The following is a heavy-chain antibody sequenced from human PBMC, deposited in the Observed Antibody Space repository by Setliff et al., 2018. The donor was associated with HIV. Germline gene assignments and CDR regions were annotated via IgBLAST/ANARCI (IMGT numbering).Heavy chain of an antibody. J-gene: IGHJ4*02. V-gene: IGHV4-4*09. CDR1: GDSVSDYY. D-gene: IGHD3-16*02. CDR2: ISTFRGT. Sequence: SETLSLTCSVSGDSVSDYYWSWIRQPPGKGLEWIGDISTFRGTNYSPSLQSRVTISMDTSKNQLSLNLSSATAADTAVYYCSRGTFGGVIAQYYFDYWGQGPLVTVSS. CDR3: SRGTFGGVIAQYYFDY.